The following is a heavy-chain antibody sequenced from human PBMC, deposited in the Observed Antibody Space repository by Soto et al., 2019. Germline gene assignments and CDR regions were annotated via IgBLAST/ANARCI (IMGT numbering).Heavy chain of an antibody. CDR3: ARTDSRPQDFDY. Sequence: QVQLVQSGAEVKKPGASVKVSCKASGYTFTSYGITWVRQAPGQGLEWMGWISAYNGNTNYAQKLQGRVTMTTDTSTTTADMELRSLRSDDTAVYYCARTDSRPQDFDYWGQGTLVTVSS. CDR2: ISAYNGNT. V-gene: IGHV1-18*01. J-gene: IGHJ4*02. D-gene: IGHD6-13*01. CDR1: GYTFTSYG.